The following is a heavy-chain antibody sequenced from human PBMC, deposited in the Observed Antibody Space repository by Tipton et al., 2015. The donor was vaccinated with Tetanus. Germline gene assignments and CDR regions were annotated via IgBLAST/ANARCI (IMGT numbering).Heavy chain of an antibody. D-gene: IGHD2-8*01. J-gene: IGHJ4*02. CDR2: ISGNGGST. CDR1: GFTFSTYA. Sequence: SLRLSCAASGFTFSTYAMSWVHQAPGKGLEWVSGISGNGGSTFYAGSVKGRFTISRDNSRNTLYLQMNSLRAEDTALYYCAKSLYGGLDYWGQGTLVTVSS. V-gene: IGHV3-23*01. CDR3: AKSLYGGLDY.